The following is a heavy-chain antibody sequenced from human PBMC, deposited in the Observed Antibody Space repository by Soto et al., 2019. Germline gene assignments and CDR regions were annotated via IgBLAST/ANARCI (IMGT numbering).Heavy chain of an antibody. CDR3: AIHRAFNWSFDY. CDR2: ISGSGGST. D-gene: IGHD3-9*01. V-gene: IGHV3-23*01. Sequence: GGSLRLSCAASGFTFSSSAMGWVRQVPGKGLEWVSAISGSGGSTYYADSVKGRFTISRDNSKNTLYLQMNSLRAEDTAVYYCAIHRAFNWSFDYWGQGTLVTVSS. CDR1: GFTFSSSA. J-gene: IGHJ4*02.